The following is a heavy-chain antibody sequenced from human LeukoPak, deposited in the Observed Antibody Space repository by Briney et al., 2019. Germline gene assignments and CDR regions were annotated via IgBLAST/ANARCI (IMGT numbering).Heavy chain of an antibody. Sequence: SETLSLTCTVSGYSISSGYYWGWIRQPPGKGLEWIGSIYYSGSTNYNPSLKSRVTISVDKSKNQFSLKLSSVTAADTAVYYCARDPGGRLQLWSFIDYWGQGTLVTVSS. D-gene: IGHD4-11*01. J-gene: IGHJ4*02. CDR1: GYSISSGYY. CDR3: ARDPGGRLQLWSFIDY. CDR2: IYYSGST. V-gene: IGHV4-38-2*02.